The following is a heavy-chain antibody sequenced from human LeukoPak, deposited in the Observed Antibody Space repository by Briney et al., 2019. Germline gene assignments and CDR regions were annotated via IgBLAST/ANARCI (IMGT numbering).Heavy chain of an antibody. V-gene: IGHV3-48*02. CDR1: GFTFSVYA. Sequence: GGSLRLSCAASGFTFSVYAMNWVRQAPGKGLEWVSYISSSSNSMYYADSVKGRFTISRDDAKNSLYLQMSSLGDEDTAVYYCARDRTLDSWGQGILVTVFS. CDR2: ISSSSNSM. J-gene: IGHJ4*02. CDR3: ARDRTLDS.